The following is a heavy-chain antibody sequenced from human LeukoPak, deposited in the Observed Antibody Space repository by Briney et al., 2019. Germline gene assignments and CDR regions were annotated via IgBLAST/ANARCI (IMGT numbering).Heavy chain of an antibody. D-gene: IGHD2-15*01. Sequence: GGSLRLSCAASVFTFSSYAMSWVRQAPGEGLECVSAIIGSGGSTYYADSVKCRFTISRDNSKNALYLQMNRLRAEDTDVYYCAKDFTSSRYCSGGSCFPYFDYWGQGTLVTVSS. CDR3: AKDFTSSRYCSGGSCFPYFDY. CDR1: VFTFSSYA. CDR2: IIGSGGST. V-gene: IGHV3-23*01. J-gene: IGHJ4*02.